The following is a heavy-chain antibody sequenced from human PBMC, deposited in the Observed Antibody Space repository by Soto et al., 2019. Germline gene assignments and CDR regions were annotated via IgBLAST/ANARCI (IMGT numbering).Heavy chain of an antibody. V-gene: IGHV3-23*01. CDR1: EFTYSNHA. D-gene: IGHD2-8*02. Sequence: GVLLRLSCAAFEFTYSNHAVHWVRQAPGKGLEWVSAITATAVSTYYADSVKGRFTISRDNSNNMLCLQMNSLRAEDTAVYYCVKAGGTCTGRTCYPHWLDFWGQGTQVTVSS. CDR3: VKAGGTCTGRTCYPHWLDF. CDR2: ITATAVST. J-gene: IGHJ5*01.